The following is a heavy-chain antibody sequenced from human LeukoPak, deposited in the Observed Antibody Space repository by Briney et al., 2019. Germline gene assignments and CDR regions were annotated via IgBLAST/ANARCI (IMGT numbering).Heavy chain of an antibody. CDR1: GDSVSSNSAA. Sequence: SQTLSLTCAISGDSVSSNSAAWNWIRQSPSRGLEWLGRTYYRSKWYNDYAVSVKSRITINPDTSKNQFSLQLNSVTPEDTAVYYCARGILTTYYYGSGGFEIFDYWGQGTLVTVSS. CDR2: TYYRSKWYN. CDR3: ARGILTTYYYGSGGFEIFDY. D-gene: IGHD3-10*01. J-gene: IGHJ4*02. V-gene: IGHV6-1*01.